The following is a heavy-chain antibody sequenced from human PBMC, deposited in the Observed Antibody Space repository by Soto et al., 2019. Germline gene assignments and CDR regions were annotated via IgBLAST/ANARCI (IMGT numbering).Heavy chain of an antibody. CDR2: LSSGGDHL. J-gene: IGHJ4*02. D-gene: IGHD1-26*01. CDR3: TRGSGMFDS. CDR1: GFGFRSYN. Sequence: EVQLVESGGGLVRPGGSLRLSCAACGFGFRSYNFYWVRQAPGKGLEWVSSLSSGGDHLYYADSMKGRTTISRDNGKNSVYLQVNSLRAEDTAVYYCTRGSGMFDSWDQGTLVILTS. V-gene: IGHV3-21*02.